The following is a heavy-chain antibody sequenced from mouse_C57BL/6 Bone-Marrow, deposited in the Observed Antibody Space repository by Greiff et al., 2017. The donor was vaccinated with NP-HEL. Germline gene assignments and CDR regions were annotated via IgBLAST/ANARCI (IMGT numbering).Heavy chain of an antibody. D-gene: IGHD1-1*01. CDR3: ARVTTEAMDY. V-gene: IGHV1-55*01. Sequence: QVHVKQPGAELVKPGASVKMSCKASGYTFTSYWITWVKQRPGQGLEWIGDIYPGSGSTNYNEKFKSKATLTVDTSSSTAYMQLSSLTSEDSAVYYCARVTTEAMDYWGQGTSVTVSS. CDR2: IYPGSGST. J-gene: IGHJ4*01. CDR1: GYTFTSYW.